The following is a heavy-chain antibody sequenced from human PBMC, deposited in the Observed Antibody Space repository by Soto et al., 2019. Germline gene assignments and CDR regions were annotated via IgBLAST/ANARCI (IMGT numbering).Heavy chain of an antibody. CDR3: ARDPLTTGTKGRGDY. CDR1: GFTFSSYW. CDR2: INSGGSST. V-gene: IGHV3-74*01. J-gene: IGHJ4*02. D-gene: IGHD4-17*01. Sequence: EVQLLESGGGLVQPGGSLRLSCAASGFTFSSYWMHWVRQAPGKGLEWVSGINSGGSSTYYADSVKGRFTISRDNAKNTLYLQMNSLRAEDTAVYYCARDPLTTGTKGRGDYWGQGTLVTVSS.